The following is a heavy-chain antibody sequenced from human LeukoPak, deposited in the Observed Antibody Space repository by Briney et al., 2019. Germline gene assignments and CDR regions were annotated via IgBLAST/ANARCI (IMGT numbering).Heavy chain of an antibody. J-gene: IGHJ5*02. CDR2: IGSSGGTT. D-gene: IGHD3-3*01. CDR1: GFTLSSCA. CDR3: AALSYDFWSGINWFDP. V-gene: IGHV3-23*01. Sequence: GGSLRLSCGASGFTLSSCAMSWVRQAPGQGLEWVSAIGSSGGTTYYADSVKGRFTISRDDSKNTLNLQMNSLRVEDSAVYYCAALSYDFWSGINWFDPWGQGTLVTVSP.